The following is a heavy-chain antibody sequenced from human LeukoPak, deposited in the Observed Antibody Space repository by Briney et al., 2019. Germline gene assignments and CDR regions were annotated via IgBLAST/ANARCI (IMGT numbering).Heavy chain of an antibody. CDR1: GGSFSYYY. J-gene: IGHJ4*02. V-gene: IGHV4-34*01. D-gene: IGHD2-21*02. CDR2: INRSGST. Sequence: PSETLSLTCAVYGGSFSYYYWSWTRQPPEKGLEWIGEINRSGSTNYNPSLKSRVTRSVGTSKNQFSLKLSSVAAADAAVYYCARGGFYCGDDCYVDYWGQGNGVPVSS. CDR3: ARGGFYCGDDCYVDY.